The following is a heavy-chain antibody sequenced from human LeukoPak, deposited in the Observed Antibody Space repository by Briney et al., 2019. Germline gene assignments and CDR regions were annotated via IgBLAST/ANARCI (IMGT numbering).Heavy chain of an antibody. J-gene: IGHJ4*02. D-gene: IGHD6-13*01. Sequence: PGGSLRLSCAASGFTFSDYYMSWIRQAPGKGLEWVSYISSSGSTIYYADSVKGRFTISRDNAKNSLYLQMNSLRAEDTAVYYCAKDSSSWYKKGFDYWGQGTLVTVSS. CDR1: GFTFSDYY. CDR2: ISSSGSTI. V-gene: IGHV3-11*01. CDR3: AKDSSSWYKKGFDY.